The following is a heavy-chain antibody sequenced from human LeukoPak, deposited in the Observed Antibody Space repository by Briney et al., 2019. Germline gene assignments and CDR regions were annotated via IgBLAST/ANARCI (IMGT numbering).Heavy chain of an antibody. D-gene: IGHD3-9*01. Sequence: SETLSLTCAVYGGSFGGYYWSWIRQPPGKGLEWIGEINHSGSTNYNPSLKSRVTISVDTSKNQFSLKLSSVTAADTAVYYCARGQYDILTGYYILAAFDIWGQGTMVTVSS. CDR2: INHSGST. V-gene: IGHV4-34*01. CDR3: ARGQYDILTGYYILAAFDI. J-gene: IGHJ3*02. CDR1: GGSFGGYY.